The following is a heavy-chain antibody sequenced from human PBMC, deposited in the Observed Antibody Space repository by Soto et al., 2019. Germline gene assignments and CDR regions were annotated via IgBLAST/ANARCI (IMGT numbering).Heavy chain of an antibody. J-gene: IGHJ3*02. D-gene: IGHD3-10*01. Sequence: PSETLSLTCTVSGGSISSGDYYWSWIRQPPGRGLEWIGHFFYTGSTNYNPSLKSRVTISVDTSKNQFSLKLSSVTAADTAVYYCARFLIYASGQEETYHAFDIWGQGTMVTVSS. CDR1: GGSISSGDYY. CDR2: FFYTGST. V-gene: IGHV4-61*08. CDR3: ARFLIYASGQEETYHAFDI.